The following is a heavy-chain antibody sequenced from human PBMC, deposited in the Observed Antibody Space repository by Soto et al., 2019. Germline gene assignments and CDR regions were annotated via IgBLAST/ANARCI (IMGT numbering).Heavy chain of an antibody. J-gene: IGHJ4*02. V-gene: IGHV4-59*01. CDR2: IYYSGST. CDR1: GGSISSYY. Sequence: SETLSLTCTVSGGSISSYYWSWIRQPPGKGLEWIGYIYYSGSTNYNPSLKSRVAISVDTSKNQFSLKLSSVTAADTAVYYCARDPSFDYWGQGTLVTISS. CDR3: ARDPSFDY.